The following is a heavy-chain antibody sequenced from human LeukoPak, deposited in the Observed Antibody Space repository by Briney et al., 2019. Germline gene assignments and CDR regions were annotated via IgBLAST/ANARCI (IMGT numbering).Heavy chain of an antibody. CDR2: SNAGNGNT. V-gene: IGHV1-3*02. D-gene: IGHD3-3*01. J-gene: IGHJ6*02. Sequence: GASVKVSCKASGYTFTSYAMHWVRQAPGQRLEWMGWSNAGNGNTKYSQEFQGRVTITRDTSASTAYMELSSLRSEDMAVYYCARGITIFGVGGTRGDYYGMDVWGQGTTVTVSS. CDR1: GYTFTSYA. CDR3: ARGITIFGVGGTRGDYYGMDV.